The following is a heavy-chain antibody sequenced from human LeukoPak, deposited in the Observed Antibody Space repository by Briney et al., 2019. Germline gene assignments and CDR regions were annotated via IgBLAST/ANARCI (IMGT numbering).Heavy chain of an antibody. J-gene: IGHJ4*02. CDR1: GFTFSDYY. Sequence: KTGGSLRLSCAASGFTFSDYYMSWIRQAPGKGVEWGSYISSSGSNIYYADSVKGRFTIYRDNAKNSVYLQMNRLRAEDTAVYDCAICDATALGFNGPFDFWGQGALVTVSS. V-gene: IGHV3-11*01. D-gene: IGHD2-21*01. CDR3: AICDATALGFNGPFDF. CDR2: ISSSGSNI.